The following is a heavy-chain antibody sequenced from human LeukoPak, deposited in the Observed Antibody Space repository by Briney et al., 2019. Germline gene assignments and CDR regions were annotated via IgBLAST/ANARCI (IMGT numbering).Heavy chain of an antibody. D-gene: IGHD3-10*01. V-gene: IGHV3-74*01. CDR3: ARERSGSFDY. CDR1: GFTFSSYW. Sequence: GGSLRLSCAASGFTFSSYWMHWVRQAPGKGLVWVSGINSDGSSTSYADSVKGRFTTSRDNAKNTLYLQMNSLRGEDTAVYHCARERSGSFDYWGQGTLVTVSS. J-gene: IGHJ4*02. CDR2: INSDGSST.